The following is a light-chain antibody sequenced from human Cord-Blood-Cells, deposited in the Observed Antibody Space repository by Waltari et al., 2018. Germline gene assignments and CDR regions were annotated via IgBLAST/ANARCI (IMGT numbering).Light chain of an antibody. V-gene: IGKV1-5*03. Sequence: DIQMTQSPSTLSASVGDRVTITCRASQSISSWLAWYQQKPGKAPKLLIYKASSLESGVPSRFRGSGSGTEFTLTISSPQPDDFATYYCQQYNSYSSTFGQGTKLEIK. CDR1: QSISSW. CDR2: KAS. J-gene: IGKJ2*01. CDR3: QQYNSYSST.